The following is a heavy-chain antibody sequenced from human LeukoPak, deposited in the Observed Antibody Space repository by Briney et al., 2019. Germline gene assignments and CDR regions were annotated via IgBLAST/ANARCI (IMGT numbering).Heavy chain of an antibody. Sequence: SETLSLTCTVSGGSIRKYYWSWIRPPPGRGLEWIGYIYNSGTNYNPSLKSRVTISLDTSDNQFSLTLTSVTAADTAVYYCARQTLTASDSFDYWGQGTLVTVSS. CDR3: ARQTLTASDSFDY. J-gene: IGHJ4*02. CDR1: GGSIRKYY. D-gene: IGHD3-22*01. V-gene: IGHV4-59*08. CDR2: IYNSGT.